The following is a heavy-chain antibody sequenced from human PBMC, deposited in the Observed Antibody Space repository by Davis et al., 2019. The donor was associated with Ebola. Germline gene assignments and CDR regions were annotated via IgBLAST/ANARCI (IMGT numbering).Heavy chain of an antibody. J-gene: IGHJ5*02. CDR3: ARDVLRFLESRYNWFDP. CDR2: INPNSGGT. Sequence: AASVKVSCKASGYTFTGYYMHWVRQAPGQGLEWMGWINPNSGGTNYAQKFQGWVTMTRDTSISTAYMELSRLRSDDTAVYYCARDVLRFLESRYNWFDPWGQGTLVTVSS. D-gene: IGHD3-3*01. CDR1: GYTFTGYY. V-gene: IGHV1-2*04.